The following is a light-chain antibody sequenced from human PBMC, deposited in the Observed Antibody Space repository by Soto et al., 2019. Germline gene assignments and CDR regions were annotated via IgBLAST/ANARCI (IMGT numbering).Light chain of an antibody. CDR1: QSVSRSY. J-gene: IGKJ5*01. CDR2: GSS. V-gene: IGKV3-20*01. CDR3: QQYGGSPEIS. Sequence: EIVLTQSPDTLSLSPGERATLSCRASQSVSRSYLAWYQQTPGQAPRLLIYGSSTRATGIPDRFSGSGSGTDFTLTISRREPEDFAVYYCQQYGGSPEISFGQGTRLEIK.